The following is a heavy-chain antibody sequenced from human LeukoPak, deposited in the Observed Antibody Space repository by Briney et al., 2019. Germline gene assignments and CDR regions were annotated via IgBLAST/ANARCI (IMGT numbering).Heavy chain of an antibody. CDR3: AREGHSSSWYRFSFHAPATHQEYFQH. D-gene: IGHD6-13*01. Sequence: ASVTVSCKASGYTFTSYGISWVRQAPGQGLEWMGWISAYNGNTNYAQKLQGRVTMTTDTSTSTAYMELRSLRSDDTAVYYCAREGHSSSWYRFSFHAPATHQEYFQHWGQGTLATVSS. V-gene: IGHV1-18*01. CDR2: ISAYNGNT. J-gene: IGHJ1*01. CDR1: GYTFTSYG.